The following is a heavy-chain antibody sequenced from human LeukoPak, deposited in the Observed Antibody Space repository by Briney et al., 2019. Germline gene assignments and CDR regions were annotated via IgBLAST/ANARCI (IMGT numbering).Heavy chain of an antibody. V-gene: IGHV1-8*01. CDR1: GYTFTSYD. Sequence: GASMKVSCKASGYTFTSYDINWVRQATGQGLEWMGWMNPNSGNTGYAQKFQGRVTMTRNTSISTAYMELSSLRSEDTAVYNCARATGRGYSYGRETNYWGQGTLVTVSS. CDR3: ARATGRGYSYGRETNY. J-gene: IGHJ4*02. D-gene: IGHD5-18*01. CDR2: MNPNSGNT.